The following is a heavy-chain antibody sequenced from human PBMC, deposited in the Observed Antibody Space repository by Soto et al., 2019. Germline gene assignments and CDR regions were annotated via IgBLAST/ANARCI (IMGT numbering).Heavy chain of an antibody. CDR2: IIPIFGTA. CDR3: ARVPRFGVVIRHYYYYGMDV. V-gene: IGHV1-69*13. J-gene: IGHJ6*02. Sequence: ASVKVSCKASGGTFSSYAINWVRQAAGQGLEGMGGIIPIFGTANYAQNFQGRVTITADESTSTAFMELSSLRSEDTAVYYCARVPRFGVVIRHYYYYGMDVWGQGTTVTVSS. CDR1: GGTFSSYA. D-gene: IGHD3-3*01.